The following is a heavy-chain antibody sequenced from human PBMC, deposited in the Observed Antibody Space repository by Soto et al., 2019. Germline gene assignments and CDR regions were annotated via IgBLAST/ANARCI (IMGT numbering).Heavy chain of an antibody. Sequence: GGSLRLSCAASEFTFSSYAMTWVRQAPGKGLEWVSTITGSGGNTYYADSVKGRFTISRDNSKNTLYLQMNSLRVEDTAIYYCAKGPRVGSSYYFDYWGQGAPVTVSS. CDR1: EFTFSSYA. J-gene: IGHJ4*02. CDR3: AKGPRVGSSYYFDY. V-gene: IGHV3-23*01. CDR2: ITGSGGNT. D-gene: IGHD1-26*01.